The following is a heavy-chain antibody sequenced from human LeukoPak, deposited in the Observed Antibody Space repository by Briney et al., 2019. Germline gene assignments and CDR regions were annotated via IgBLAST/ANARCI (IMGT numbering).Heavy chain of an antibody. V-gene: IGHV1-2*02. D-gene: IGHD5-18*01. Sequence: ASVKVSCKASGYTFTGCYMHWVRQAPGQGLEWMGWINPNSGGTNYAQKFQGRVTMTRDKSIRTAYMELSSLRSEDTAVYYCASWNGGYSYGYNAFDIWGQGTMVTVSS. CDR1: GYTFTGCY. CDR3: ASWNGGYSYGYNAFDI. J-gene: IGHJ3*02. CDR2: INPNSGGT.